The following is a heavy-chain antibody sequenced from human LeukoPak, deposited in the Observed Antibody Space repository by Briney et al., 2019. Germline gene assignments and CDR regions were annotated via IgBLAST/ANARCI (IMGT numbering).Heavy chain of an antibody. CDR1: GFTFSSYE. CDR2: ISSSGSAV. J-gene: IGHJ1*01. V-gene: IGHV3-48*03. D-gene: IGHD3-22*01. CDR3: AGKYYDTSIWYFQH. Sequence: GGSLRPSCAASGFTFSSYEMNWVRQAPGKGLEWVSYISSSGSAVYYADSVKGRFTISRDNAKNSLYLQMDSLRAEDTAVYYCAGKYYDTSIWYFQHWGQGTLVTVSS.